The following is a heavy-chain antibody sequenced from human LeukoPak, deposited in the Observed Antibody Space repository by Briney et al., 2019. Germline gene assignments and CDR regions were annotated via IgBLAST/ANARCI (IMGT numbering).Heavy chain of an antibody. CDR1: GFTFSDHY. CDR2: ISSSGSTI. V-gene: IGHV3-11*01. Sequence: GGSLRLSCAASGFTFSDHYMNWIRQAPGKGLEWVSYISSSGSTIYYADSVKGRFTISRDNAKNSLYLQMNSLRAEDTAVYYCARDIATMVRGVSFDYWGQGTLVTVSS. CDR3: ARDIATMVRGVSFDY. D-gene: IGHD3-10*01. J-gene: IGHJ4*02.